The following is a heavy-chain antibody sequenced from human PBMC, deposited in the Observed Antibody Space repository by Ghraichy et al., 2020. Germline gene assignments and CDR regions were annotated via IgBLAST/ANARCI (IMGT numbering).Heavy chain of an antibody. CDR1: GGTFSSYA. J-gene: IGHJ6*02. CDR3: ARRSRYDFWSGYPDIYYYYGMDV. Sequence: SVKVSCKASGGTFSSYAISWVRQAPGQGLEWMGGIIPIFGTANYAQKFQGRVTITADESTSTAYMELSSLRSEDTAVYYCARRSRYDFWSGYPDIYYYYGMDVWGQGTTVTVSS. D-gene: IGHD3-3*01. CDR2: IIPIFGTA. V-gene: IGHV1-69*13.